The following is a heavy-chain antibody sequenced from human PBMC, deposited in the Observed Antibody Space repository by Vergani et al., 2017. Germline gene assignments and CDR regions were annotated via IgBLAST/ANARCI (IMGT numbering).Heavy chain of an antibody. CDR1: GAYVGSGGYY. Sequence: QVQLQESGPGLVKASQTLSLTCSDSGAYVGSGGYYWSWVRQRPGMGLDWIGYIYYSGTTYYNPSLESRLTITLDTSENHLPLELTSETAADTAVYYCARQKDYYMDVWGKGATVTVS. CDR3: ARQKDYYMDV. V-gene: IGHV4-31*03. CDR2: IYYSGTT. J-gene: IGHJ6*03.